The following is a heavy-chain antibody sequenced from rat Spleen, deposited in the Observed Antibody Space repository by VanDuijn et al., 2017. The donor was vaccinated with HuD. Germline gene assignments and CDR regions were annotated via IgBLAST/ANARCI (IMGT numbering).Heavy chain of an antibody. CDR1: GFSLTDYI. V-gene: IGHV2-19*01. Sequence: VQLKESGPGLVQPSQTLSLTCTVSGFSLTDYIVHWVRQPPGKGLEWIGTISSGGHTYYNSALKSRLSISRDTSKSQVFLKMNSLQTEDTAMYFCARSGRDWGQGVMVTVSS. CDR2: ISSGGHT. D-gene: IGHD4-3*01. J-gene: IGHJ2*01. CDR3: ARSGRD.